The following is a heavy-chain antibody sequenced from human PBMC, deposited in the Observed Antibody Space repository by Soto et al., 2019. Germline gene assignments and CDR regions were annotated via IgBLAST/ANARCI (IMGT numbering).Heavy chain of an antibody. Sequence: GGSLRLSCAASGFTFSSYAMSWVRQAPGKGLEWVSSVNVDDSTYYANSVKGRFTISRDNSKNTVNLQMNSLRAEDTAVYYCAKNSDMYTRAQENLLTVSS. CDR2: VNVDDST. J-gene: IGHJ4*02. CDR3: AKNSDMYT. V-gene: IGHV3-23*01. D-gene: IGHD1-1*01. CDR1: GFTFSSYA.